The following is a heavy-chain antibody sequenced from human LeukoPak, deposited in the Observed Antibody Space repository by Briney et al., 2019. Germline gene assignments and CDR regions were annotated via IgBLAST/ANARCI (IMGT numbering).Heavy chain of an antibody. V-gene: IGHV3-20*04. Sequence: GGSLRLSCAASGFIFDDYGMSWVRQAPGKGLEWVSGINWNGGSTGYADSVKGRFTISRDNAKNSLYLQMNSLRAEDTALYYCARVPAGGYCSGGSCYVHYYYMDVWGKGTTVTVSS. CDR3: ARVPAGGYCSGGSCYVHYYYMDV. J-gene: IGHJ6*03. CDR1: GFIFDDYG. CDR2: INWNGGST. D-gene: IGHD2-15*01.